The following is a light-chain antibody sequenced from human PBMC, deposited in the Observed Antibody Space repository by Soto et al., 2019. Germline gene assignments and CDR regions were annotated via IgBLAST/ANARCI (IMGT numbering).Light chain of an antibody. CDR3: CSHSSSITWM. CDR1: SSDVGGYNF. CDR2: EVA. V-gene: IGLV2-14*03. Sequence: QSALTQTASVSGSPGQSITMSCTGTSSDVGGYNFVSWYQQHPGKAPKLIVNEVANRLSGVSGRFSGSKSGNTAFLTISGLQAEDEAVYYCCSHSSSITWMFGGGTKLTVL. J-gene: IGLJ3*02.